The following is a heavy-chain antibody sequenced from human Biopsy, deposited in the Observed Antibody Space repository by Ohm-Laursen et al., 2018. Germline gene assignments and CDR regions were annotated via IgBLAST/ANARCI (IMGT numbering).Heavy chain of an antibody. CDR1: GYTFTTYY. V-gene: IGHV1-46*01. CDR2: INPGGNST. CDR3: VIASFDY. J-gene: IGHJ4*02. Sequence: AASVKVSCKVSGYTFTTYYIHWVRQAPGQGLEWMGIINPGGNSTAYTQNSQGRVTMTWDTSTTTVHMELSSLRSEDTAVYYCVIASFDYWGQGTLVTVPS.